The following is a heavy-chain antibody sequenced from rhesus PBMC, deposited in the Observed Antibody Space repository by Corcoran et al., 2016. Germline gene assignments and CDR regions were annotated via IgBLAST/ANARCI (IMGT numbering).Heavy chain of an antibody. D-gene: IGHD3-3*01. J-gene: IGHJ4*01. CDR2: IFGSIGNT. V-gene: IGHV4S7*01. Sequence: QVQLQESGPGLVKPYETLSLTCAVSGGSIRGGYGWSWIRQPPGKGLEWIGHIFGSIGNTYSNPSLKSRVTISRDTSKNQFSLKLSSGTAADTAGYYCARQIFWTGRDYWGQGVLVTVSS. CDR3: ARQIFWTGRDY. CDR1: GGSIRGGYG.